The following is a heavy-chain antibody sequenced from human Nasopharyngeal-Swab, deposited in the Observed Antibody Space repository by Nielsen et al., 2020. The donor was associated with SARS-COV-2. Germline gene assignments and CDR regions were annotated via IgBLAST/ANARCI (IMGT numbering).Heavy chain of an antibody. D-gene: IGHD2-2*01. CDR2: ISAYNGNT. J-gene: IGHJ5*02. Sequence: SVNVSCKASGYTFTSYGISWVRQAPGQGLEWMGWISAYNGNTNYAQKLQGRVTMTTDTSTSTAYMELRSLRSDDTAVYYCARDRGYCSSTSCYDNWFDPWGQGTLVTVSS. CDR1: GYTFTSYG. CDR3: ARDRGYCSSTSCYDNWFDP. V-gene: IGHV1-18*01.